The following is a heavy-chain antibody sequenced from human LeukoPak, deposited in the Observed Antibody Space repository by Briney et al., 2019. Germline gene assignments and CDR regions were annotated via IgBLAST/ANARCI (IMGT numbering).Heavy chain of an antibody. V-gene: IGHV4-30-4*01. J-gene: IGHJ4*02. CDR1: GGSISSGDYY. D-gene: IGHD1-26*01. CDR2: IYYSGST. Sequence: PSETLSLTCTVSGGSISSGDYYWSWIRQPPGKGLEWIGYIYYSGSTYYNPSLKSRVTISVDTSKNQFSLKLSSVTAADTAVYYCARHHLSGSPLDYWGQGTLVTVSS. CDR3: ARHHLSGSPLDY.